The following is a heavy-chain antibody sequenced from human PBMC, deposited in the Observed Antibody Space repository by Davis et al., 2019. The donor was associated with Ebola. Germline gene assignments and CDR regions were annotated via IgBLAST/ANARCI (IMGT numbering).Heavy chain of an antibody. CDR3: ARSQRGYYDSSGYPFDY. D-gene: IGHD3-22*01. V-gene: IGHV1-69*13. CDR1: GGTFSSYA. J-gene: IGHJ4*02. Sequence: SSVKFSCKASGGTFSSYAISWVRQAPRQGLEWMGGIITIFGTANYAQKFQGRVTLTEDESTSTAYMELSSLRSEDTAVYYCARSQRGYYDSSGYPFDYWGQGTLVTVSS. CDR2: IITIFGTA.